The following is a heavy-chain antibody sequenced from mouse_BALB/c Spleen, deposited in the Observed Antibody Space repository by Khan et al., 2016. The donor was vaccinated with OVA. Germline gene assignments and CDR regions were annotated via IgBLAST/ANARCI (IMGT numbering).Heavy chain of an antibody. V-gene: IGHV5-6*01. J-gene: IGHJ3*01. CDR1: GFTFSSYS. CDR2: ISSGGDYT. Sequence: EVELVESGGDLVKPGGSLKLSCAASGFTFSSYSMSWVRQTPDKRLEWVASISSGGDYTYYPDSVKGRFNISRDNAKNTLYLQMSTLKSDDTAMYYCATHLTGSFAYWGQGTLVTVSA. D-gene: IGHD4-1*01. CDR3: ATHLTGSFAY.